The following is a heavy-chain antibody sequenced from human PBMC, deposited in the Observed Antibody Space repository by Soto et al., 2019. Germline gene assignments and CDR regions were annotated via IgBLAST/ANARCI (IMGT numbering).Heavy chain of an antibody. Sequence: PPEPLSLTCSVSGAAIHRGGFTWTWIRQHAGKGLEWLGYNTHSGSTDYNPSLNSPLSISGDTSKNHFSLTLTSVTVAFSAVYYCAAIGVSGYLAVWGQGTTVTVSS. J-gene: IGHJ6*02. CDR2: NTHSGST. D-gene: IGHD3-16*02. CDR1: GAAIHRGGFT. CDR3: AAIGVSGYLAV. V-gene: IGHV4-31*01.